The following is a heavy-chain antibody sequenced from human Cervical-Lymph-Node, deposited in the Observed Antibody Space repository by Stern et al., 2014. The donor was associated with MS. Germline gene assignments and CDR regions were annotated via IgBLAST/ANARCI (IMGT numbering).Heavy chain of an antibody. D-gene: IGHD3-9*01. Sequence: EMQLVESGGGLTQPGGSLRLSCATSGFTVSSNYMSWARQAPGKGLEWVSVIHSGGYTYYADSVKGRFTISRDNSKNTLYLQMNSLRAEDTAVYYCVRDHYDILTGYYIDYWGQGTLVTVSS. CDR3: VRDHYDILTGYYIDY. J-gene: IGHJ4*02. V-gene: IGHV3-53*01. CDR2: IHSGGYT. CDR1: GFTVSSNY.